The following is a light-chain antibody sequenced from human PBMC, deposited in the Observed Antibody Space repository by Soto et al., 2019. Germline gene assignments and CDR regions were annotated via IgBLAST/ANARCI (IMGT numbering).Light chain of an antibody. J-gene: IGKJ1*01. Sequence: EIVLTQSPATLSLSPGERATLSCRASRSISSFLAWYQQKPGQAPRLLIYGASSRATGIPDRFSGSGSGTDFTLTISRLEPEDFAVYYCQQYGSSRWFGQGTKVDIK. CDR3: QQYGSSRW. V-gene: IGKV3-20*01. CDR1: RSISSF. CDR2: GAS.